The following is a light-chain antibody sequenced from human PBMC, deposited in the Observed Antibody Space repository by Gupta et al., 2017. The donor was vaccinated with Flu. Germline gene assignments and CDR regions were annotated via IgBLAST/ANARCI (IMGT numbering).Light chain of an antibody. CDR3: QSYESSLSCWV. V-gene: IGLV1-40*01. J-gene: IGLJ3*02. CDR2: GNS. Sequence: SVLTQPPSVSGAPGQTVTISCTGSSSNIGAGYDVHWYQQLPGSAPKLLIYGNSNRPSGVPDRFSGSKSGTSASLAITGLQAEDEADYYCQSYESSLSCWVFGGGTKLTVL. CDR1: SSNIGAGYD.